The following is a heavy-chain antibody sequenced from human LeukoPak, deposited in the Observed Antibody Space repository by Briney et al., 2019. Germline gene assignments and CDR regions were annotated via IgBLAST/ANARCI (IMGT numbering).Heavy chain of an antibody. V-gene: IGHV3-7*01. CDR2: IKQDGSEN. CDR3: ARDGILTTHSSSWSLPSLLIDY. J-gene: IGHJ4*02. CDR1: GFTFSNYW. D-gene: IGHD6-13*01. Sequence: PGGSLRLSCAASGFTFSNYWMNWVRQAPGKGLEWVANIKQDGSENYYVDSVKGRFTISRDNSKNTLYLQMNSLRAEDTAVYYCARDGILTTHSSSWSLPSLLIDYWGQGTLVTVSS.